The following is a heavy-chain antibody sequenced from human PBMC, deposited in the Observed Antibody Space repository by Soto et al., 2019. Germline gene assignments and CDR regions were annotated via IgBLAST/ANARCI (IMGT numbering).Heavy chain of an antibody. V-gene: IGHV3-33*01. CDR3: TRTPSGSDYGMDV. CDR1: GFTFRNYG. D-gene: IGHD3-10*01. J-gene: IGHJ6*02. CDR2: IWYDGTIK. Sequence: QVQLVESGGGVVQPGKSLRLSCGASGFTFRNYGMHWVRQAPGKGLEWVAVIWYDGTIKYYSESVKGRFTISRDNSKNTLYLQMDSLRAEDTALYYCTRTPSGSDYGMDVWGQGTTVTVSS.